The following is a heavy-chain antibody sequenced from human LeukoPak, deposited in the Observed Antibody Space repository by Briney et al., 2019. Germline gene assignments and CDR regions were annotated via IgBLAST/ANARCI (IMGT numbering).Heavy chain of an antibody. CDR3: AKGSPGIAAAGLFDY. D-gene: IGHD6-13*01. CDR2: ISWNSGSI. CDR1: GFTFDDYA. V-gene: IGHV3-9*01. J-gene: IGHJ4*02. Sequence: GGSLRLSCAASGFTFDDYAMHWVRQAPGKGLEWVSGISWNSGSIGYADSVKGRFTISRDNAKNSLYLQMNSLRAEDTALYYCAKGSPGIAAAGLFDYWGQGTLVTVSS.